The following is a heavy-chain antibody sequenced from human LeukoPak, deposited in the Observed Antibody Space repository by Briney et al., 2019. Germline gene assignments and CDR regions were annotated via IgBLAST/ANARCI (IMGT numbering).Heavy chain of an antibody. CDR2: IHYSGST. J-gene: IGHJ4*02. V-gene: IGHV4-59*01. Sequence: SETLSLTCSVHGDCLSSYYWSLIRQPPGKGLEWIGYIHYSGSTNYNPSLNSRVTISVDTSKNQFSLNLNSVTAADTALYYCACGTYYYFDYWGQGTLVTVSS. D-gene: IGHD1-26*01. CDR3: ACGTYYYFDY. CDR1: GDCLSSYY.